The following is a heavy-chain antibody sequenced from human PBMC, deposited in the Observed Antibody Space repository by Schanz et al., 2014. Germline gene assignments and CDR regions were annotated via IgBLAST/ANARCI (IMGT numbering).Heavy chain of an antibody. Sequence: EVQLEESGGGLVQPGGSLRLSCAASGFTFSSYDMHWVRQVTGKGLEWVSGIGTAGDTYYPDSVKGRFTISRDNAKNSLYLQMNSLRAEDTAVYYCARDLNRCGGDCYSGWGQGTLVTVSS. CDR1: GFTFSSYD. V-gene: IGHV3-13*04. J-gene: IGHJ4*02. D-gene: IGHD2-21*02. CDR3: ARDLNRCGGDCYSG. CDR2: IGTAGDT.